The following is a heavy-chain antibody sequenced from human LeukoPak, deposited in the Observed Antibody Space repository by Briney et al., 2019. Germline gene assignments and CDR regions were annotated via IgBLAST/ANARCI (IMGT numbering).Heavy chain of an antibody. CDR2: ITGRGDET. J-gene: IGHJ5*02. D-gene: IGHD6-13*01. V-gene: IGHV3-23*01. CDR3: AKGAAAGLVDWFDP. Sequence: GGSLRLSCAASGFIFSNYALMWVRQAPGKRLEWVSSITGRGDETFYADSVKGRFSLSRDNSKNMLYLQMYSLGAEDTAIYYCAKGAAAGLVDWFDPWGQGTLVTVSS. CDR1: GFIFSNYA.